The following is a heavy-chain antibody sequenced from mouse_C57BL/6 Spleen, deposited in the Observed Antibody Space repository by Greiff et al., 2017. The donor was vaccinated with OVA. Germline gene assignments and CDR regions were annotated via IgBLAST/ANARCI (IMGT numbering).Heavy chain of an antibody. Sequence: EVQGVESGGGLVKPGGSLKLSCAASGFTFSSYAMSWVRQTPEKRLEWVATISAGGSYTYYPDNVKGRFTISRDNAKNNLYLQMSHLKSEDTAMYYCARDEGFAYWGQGTLVTVSA. CDR3: ARDEGFAY. CDR1: GFTFSSYA. J-gene: IGHJ3*01. CDR2: ISAGGSYT. V-gene: IGHV5-4*01.